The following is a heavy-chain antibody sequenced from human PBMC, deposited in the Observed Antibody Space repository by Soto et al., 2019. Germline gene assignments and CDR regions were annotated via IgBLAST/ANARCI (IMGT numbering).Heavy chain of an antibody. J-gene: IGHJ3*02. D-gene: IGHD3-9*01. CDR1: GFTFSDYY. CDR2: ISSSGSTI. Sequence: GGSLRLSCAASGFTFSDYYMSWIRQAPGKGLEWVSYISSSGSTIYYTDSVKGRFTISRDNAKNSLYLQMNSLRAEDTAVYYCARSAWMTILTGYDAFDIWGQGTMVTVSS. CDR3: ARSAWMTILTGYDAFDI. V-gene: IGHV3-11*01.